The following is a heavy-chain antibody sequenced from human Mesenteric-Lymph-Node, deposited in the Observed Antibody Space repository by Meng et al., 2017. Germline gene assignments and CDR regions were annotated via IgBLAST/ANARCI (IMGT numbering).Heavy chain of an antibody. CDR1: GGSFSGYY. CDR2: INHSGST. CDR3: ARGGGNSWYIDY. Sequence: QVQLQQWGAGLVKPAETLPLTCAVYGGSFSGYYWSWIRQPPGKGLEWIGEINHSGSTNYNPSLKSRVTISVDTSKNQFSLKLSSVTAADTAVYYCARGGGNSWYIDYWGQGTLVTVSS. V-gene: IGHV4-34*01. J-gene: IGHJ4*02. D-gene: IGHD6-13*01.